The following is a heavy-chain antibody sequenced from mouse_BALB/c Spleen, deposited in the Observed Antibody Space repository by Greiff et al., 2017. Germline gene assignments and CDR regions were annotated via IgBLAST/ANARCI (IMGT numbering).Heavy chain of an antibody. CDR2: ISTYYGDA. V-gene: IGHV1S137*01. CDR1: GYTFTDYA. CDR3: AGYGDAMDY. J-gene: IGHJ4*01. D-gene: IGHD2-2*01. Sequence: VQLKQSGAELVRPGVSVKISCKGSGYTFTDYAMHWVKQSHAKSLEWIGVISTYYGDASYNQKFKGKATMTIDKSSSTAYMELARLTSEDSAIYYCAGYGDAMDYWGQGTSVTVSS.